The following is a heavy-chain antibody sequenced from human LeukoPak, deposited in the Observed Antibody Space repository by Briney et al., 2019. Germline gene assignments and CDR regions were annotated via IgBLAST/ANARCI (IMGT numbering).Heavy chain of an antibody. Sequence: PSETLSLTCSVSGGSIRSNNHHWDWIRQPPGSGLEWIGSMHHSGATYYNPSLQSRLTLSVDMSKNQFSLNLNSVTAADTAVYYCARRDNSFDSWGPGTLVTVSS. CDR1: GGSIRSNNHH. V-gene: IGHV4-39*01. CDR3: ARRDNSFDS. CDR2: MHHSGAT. J-gene: IGHJ4*02. D-gene: IGHD5-24*01.